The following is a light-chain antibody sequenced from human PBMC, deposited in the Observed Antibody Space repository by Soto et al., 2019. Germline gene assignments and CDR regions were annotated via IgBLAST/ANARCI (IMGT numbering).Light chain of an antibody. CDR1: QGISSY. V-gene: IGKV1-39*01. CDR2: AAS. CDR3: QHSYDTPLT. J-gene: IGKJ4*01. Sequence: IQLTQSPSSLSASVGDRVTITCRASQGISSYLNWYQHKPGKAPKLLIYAASSLQSGVPSRFSGSGSGTDFTLTISSLQPEDFATYYCQHSYDTPLTFGGGTKVDIK.